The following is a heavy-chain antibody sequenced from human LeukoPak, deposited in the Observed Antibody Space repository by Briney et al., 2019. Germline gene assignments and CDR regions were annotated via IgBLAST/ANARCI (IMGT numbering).Heavy chain of an antibody. Sequence: ASVTVSCRASGYTFTSYDINWMRQAAGQGLEWMGWMNPNSGNTGYAQKFQGRVTMSRNTSISTAYMELSSLRSEDTAAYYCARGQGTTRPPSFDYWGQGTLVTVSS. D-gene: IGHD4-17*01. CDR2: MNPNSGNT. V-gene: IGHV1-8*01. CDR1: GYTFTSYD. J-gene: IGHJ4*02. CDR3: ARGQGTTRPPSFDY.